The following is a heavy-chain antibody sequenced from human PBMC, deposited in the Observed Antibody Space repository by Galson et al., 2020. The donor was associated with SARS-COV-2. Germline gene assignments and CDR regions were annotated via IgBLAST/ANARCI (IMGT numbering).Heavy chain of an antibody. CDR3: ARGGSRDSSAPFDY. CDR1: GYTFTGYY. D-gene: IGHD3-22*01. CDR2: INPNSGGT. V-gene: IGHV1-2*02. J-gene: IGHJ4*02. Sequence: GESLNISCKASGYTFTGYYMHWVRQAPGQGLEWMGWINPNSGGTNYAQKFQGRVTMTRDTSISTAYMELSRLRSDDTAVYYCARGGSRDSSAPFDYWGQGTLVTVSS.